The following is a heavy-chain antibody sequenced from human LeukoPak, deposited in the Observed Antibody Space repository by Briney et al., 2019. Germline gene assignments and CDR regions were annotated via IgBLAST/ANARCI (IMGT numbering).Heavy chain of an antibody. CDR1: GFTFSAYN. Sequence: GGSLRLSCAASGFTFSAYNMTWVRQAPGKGLKWVANIKPDGSEKYYVDSVKGRFTISRDNAKNSLYLQMNTLRAEDTAVYYCARAQYYDFWSGSQGYSFDYWGQGTLVTVSS. D-gene: IGHD3-3*01. V-gene: IGHV3-7*04. CDR2: IKPDGSEK. J-gene: IGHJ4*02. CDR3: ARAQYYDFWSGSQGYSFDY.